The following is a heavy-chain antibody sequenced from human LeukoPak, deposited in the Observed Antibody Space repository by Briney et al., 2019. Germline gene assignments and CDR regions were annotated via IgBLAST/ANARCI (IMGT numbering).Heavy chain of an antibody. D-gene: IGHD4-17*01. CDR2: IIPIFGTA. V-gene: IGHV1-69*13. Sequence: SVKISCKASGGTFSSYSISWVRQAPGQGLEWMGGIIPIFGTANYAQKFQGRVTITADESTSTAYMELSSLRSEDTAVYYCASHSPPDENMGYGDAGYWGQGTLVTVSS. CDR1: GGTFSSYS. CDR3: ASHSPPDENMGYGDAGY. J-gene: IGHJ4*02.